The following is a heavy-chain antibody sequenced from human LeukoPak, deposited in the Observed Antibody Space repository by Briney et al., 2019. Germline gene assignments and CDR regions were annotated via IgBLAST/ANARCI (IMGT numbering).Heavy chain of an antibody. J-gene: IGHJ4*02. Sequence: GRSLRLSCAASRFTFSSYGMHWVRQAPGKGLEWVAVISYDGGNKYYADSVKGRFTISRDNSKNTLYLQMDSLRAEDTAVYYCAKDAEVGATRFRFVDWGQGTLVTVSS. CDR1: RFTFSSYG. CDR2: ISYDGGNK. D-gene: IGHD1-26*01. CDR3: AKDAEVGATRFRFVD. V-gene: IGHV3-30*18.